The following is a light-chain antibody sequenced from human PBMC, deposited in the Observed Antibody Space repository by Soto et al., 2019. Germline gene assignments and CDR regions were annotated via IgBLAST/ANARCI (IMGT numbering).Light chain of an antibody. CDR1: SSDVGGYNY. CDR2: EVS. J-gene: IGLJ2*01. Sequence: QSALTQPASVSGSPGQSITISCTGTSSDVGGYNYVSWYQQHPGKAPKLMIYEVSNRPSGVSNRSSGSKSGNTASLTISGLQAEDEAEYYCSSYSSSSNSIFGGGTKLTVL. V-gene: IGLV2-14*01. CDR3: SSYSSSSNSI.